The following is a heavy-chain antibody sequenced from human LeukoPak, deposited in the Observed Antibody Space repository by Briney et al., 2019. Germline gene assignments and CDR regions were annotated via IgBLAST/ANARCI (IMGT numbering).Heavy chain of an antibody. CDR1: GFIFSDYY. D-gene: IGHD3-10*01. V-gene: IGHV3-11*01. Sequence: GGSLRLSCAASGFIFSDYYMSWVRQAPGKGLEWVAYISSSGSTTYYADSVKGRFTISRDNAKNSLYLQMNSLRAEDTAVYYCARTYYYGSGSYSHFDYWGQGTLVTVSS. CDR3: ARTYYYGSGSYSHFDY. CDR2: ISSSGSTT. J-gene: IGHJ4*02.